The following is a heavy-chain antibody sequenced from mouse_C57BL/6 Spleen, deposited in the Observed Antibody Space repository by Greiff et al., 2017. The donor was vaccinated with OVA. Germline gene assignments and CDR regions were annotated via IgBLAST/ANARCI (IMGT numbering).Heavy chain of an antibody. D-gene: IGHD3-2*02. V-gene: IGHV5-17*01. CDR3: ARRDSSGSYAMDY. CDR2: ISSGSSTI. Sequence: DVKLVESGGGLVKPGGSLKLSCAASGFTFSDYGMHWVRQAPEKGLEWVAYISSGSSTIYYADTVKGRFTISRDNAKNTLFLQMTSLRSEDTAMYYCARRDSSGSYAMDYWGQGTSVTVSS. J-gene: IGHJ4*01. CDR1: GFTFSDYG.